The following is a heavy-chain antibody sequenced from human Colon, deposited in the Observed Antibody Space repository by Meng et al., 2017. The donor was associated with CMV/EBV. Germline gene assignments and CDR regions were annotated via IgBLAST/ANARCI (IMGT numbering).Heavy chain of an antibody. CDR1: GGSRNSKFY. D-gene: IGHD3-3*01. CDR2: IYYNGGT. Sequence: VSGGSRNSKFYWGWIRQSPEDGREWIGDIYYNGGTYCSPSLKSRVTIALDTSKNQFSLKLNSVTAADTAVYYCVRRRSQSHSAGFDPWGQGILVTVSS. V-gene: IGHV4-39*07. J-gene: IGHJ5*02. CDR3: VRRRSQSHSAGFDP.